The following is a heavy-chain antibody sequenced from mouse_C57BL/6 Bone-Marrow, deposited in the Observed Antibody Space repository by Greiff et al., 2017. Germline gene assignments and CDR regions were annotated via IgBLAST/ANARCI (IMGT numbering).Heavy chain of an antibody. Sequence: QVQLQQSGAELARPGASVKLSCKASGYNFTSYGISWVKQRTGQGLEWIGEIYPRSGNTYSNEKFKGKATLNADKSSSPAYLELRSLPSEYSAVYCGARIGWLRRGFAYWVQGTLVTVSA. CDR3: ARIGWLRRGFAY. V-gene: IGHV1-81*01. CDR2: IYPRSGNT. J-gene: IGHJ3*01. CDR1: GYNFTSYG. D-gene: IGHD2-2*01.